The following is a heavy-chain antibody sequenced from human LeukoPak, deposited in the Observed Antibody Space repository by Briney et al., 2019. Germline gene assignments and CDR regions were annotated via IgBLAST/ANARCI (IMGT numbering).Heavy chain of an antibody. CDR2: INHSGST. Sequence: SETLSLTCAVYGGSFSGYYWSWIRQPPGKGLEWIGEINHSGSTNYNPSLKSRVTISVDTSKNQFSLKLSSVTAADTAVYYCAKVQGGSFDYWGQGTLVTVSS. CDR3: AKVQGGSFDY. D-gene: IGHD3-16*01. CDR1: GGSFSGYY. V-gene: IGHV4-34*01. J-gene: IGHJ4*02.